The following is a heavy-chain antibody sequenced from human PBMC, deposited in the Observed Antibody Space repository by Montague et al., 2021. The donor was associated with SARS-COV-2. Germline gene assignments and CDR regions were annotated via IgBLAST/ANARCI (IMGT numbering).Heavy chain of an antibody. CDR2: KYYSGST. CDR3: ASRPSTITIFGVVQGYYFDD. J-gene: IGHJ4*02. Sequence: SETLSLTCTVSGASISSRSYYWGWIRQPPGKGLEWIGFKYYSGSTYYNPTLNSRVTISGDTSKNQFSLKLSSVTAADTAVYYCASRPSTITIFGVVQGYYFDDWGQGTPVTVSS. CDR1: GASISSRSYY. V-gene: IGHV4-39*01. D-gene: IGHD3-3*01.